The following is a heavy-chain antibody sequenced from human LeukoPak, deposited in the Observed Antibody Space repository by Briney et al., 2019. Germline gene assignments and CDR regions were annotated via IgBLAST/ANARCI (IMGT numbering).Heavy chain of an antibody. D-gene: IGHD3-10*01. CDR1: GGSFSGYY. Sequence: SETLSLTCAVYGGSFSGYYWSWIRQPPGKGLEWIGEINHSGSTNYNPSLKSRVTISVDTSKNQFSLKLSSVTAADTAVYYCARSGNYYGSAQGYWGQGTLVTVSS. V-gene: IGHV4-34*01. J-gene: IGHJ4*02. CDR2: INHSGST. CDR3: ARSGNYYGSAQGY.